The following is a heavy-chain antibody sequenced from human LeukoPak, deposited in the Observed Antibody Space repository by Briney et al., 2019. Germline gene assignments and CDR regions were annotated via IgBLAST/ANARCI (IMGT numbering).Heavy chain of an antibody. D-gene: IGHD3-3*01. V-gene: IGHV3-9*01. J-gene: IGHJ4*02. Sequence: GGSLRLSCAASGFTLDDYAMHWVRQAPGKGLEWVSGISWDSGSIGYADSVKGRFTISRDNAKNSLYLQMNSLRPEDTAFYYCVKDAGSLFGVIPYYFDYWGQGTLVTASS. CDR3: VKDAGSLFGVIPYYFDY. CDR2: ISWDSGSI. CDR1: GFTLDDYA.